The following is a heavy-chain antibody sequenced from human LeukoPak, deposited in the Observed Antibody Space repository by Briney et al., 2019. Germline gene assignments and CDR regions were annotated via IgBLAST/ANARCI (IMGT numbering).Heavy chain of an antibody. Sequence: GRSLRLSCVASGFTFSSYGMHWVRQAPGKGLEWVAVISYDGSNKYYADSVKGRFTISRDNSKNTLYLQMNSLRAEDTAVYYCAKDRASMLFSSSSCYYFDNWGQGTLVTVSS. D-gene: IGHD2-2*01. V-gene: IGHV3-30*18. CDR2: ISYDGSNK. CDR1: GFTFSSYG. CDR3: AKDRASMLFSSSSCYYFDN. J-gene: IGHJ4*02.